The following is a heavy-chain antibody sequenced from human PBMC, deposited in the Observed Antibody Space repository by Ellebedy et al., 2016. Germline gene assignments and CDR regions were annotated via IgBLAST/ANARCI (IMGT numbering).Heavy chain of an antibody. V-gene: IGHV3-21*01. Sequence: GESLKISCAASGFTFSSYSMNWVRQAPGKGLEWVSSISSSSSYIYYADSVKGRFTISRDNAKNSLYLQMNSLRAEDTAVYYCARGAVLGDSSSCGYWGQGTLVTVSS. J-gene: IGHJ4*02. D-gene: IGHD6-13*01. CDR1: GFTFSSYS. CDR2: ISSSSSYI. CDR3: ARGAVLGDSSSCGY.